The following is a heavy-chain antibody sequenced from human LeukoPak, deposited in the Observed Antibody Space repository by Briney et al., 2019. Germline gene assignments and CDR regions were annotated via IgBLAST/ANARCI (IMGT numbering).Heavy chain of an antibody. J-gene: IGHJ4*02. V-gene: IGHV4-34*01. CDR2: GIHSGAT. Sequence: SETLSLTCAVHGGSFSGYYWSWIRQSPGKGLEWIGEGIHSGATSYDPSLRSRVTVSVDTSKNQFSLEVRSVTAADTAVYYCARGAPALGAFDSWGQGTLVTVSS. CDR3: ARGAPALGAFDS. CDR1: GGSFSGYY.